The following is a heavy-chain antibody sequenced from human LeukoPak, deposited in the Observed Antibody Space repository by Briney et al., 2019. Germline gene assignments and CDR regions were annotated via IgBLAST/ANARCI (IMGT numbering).Heavy chain of an antibody. Sequence: GGSLRLSCAASGFTLRNFWMTWVRQAPGKGLEWVSNIKQDGSEKQYVDSVKGRFAISRDNAKRSLYLQINTLRAEDTAVYYCVRGPHIAATSYWGQGTLVTVSS. D-gene: IGHD6-25*01. V-gene: IGHV3-7*03. CDR3: VRGPHIAATSY. J-gene: IGHJ4*02. CDR2: IKQDGSEK. CDR1: GFTLRNFW.